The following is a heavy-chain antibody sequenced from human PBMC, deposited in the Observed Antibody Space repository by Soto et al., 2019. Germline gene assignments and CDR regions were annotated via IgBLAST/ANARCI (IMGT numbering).Heavy chain of an antibody. D-gene: IGHD2-15*01. CDR3: ARDPIDYCSGGSCYDGPDDY. CDR1: GFTFSSYW. Sequence: GGSLRLSCAASGFTFSSYWMSWVRQAPGKGLEWVANIKQDGSEKYYVDSVKGRFTISRDNAKNSLYLQMNSLRAEDTAVYYCARDPIDYCSGGSCYDGPDDYWGQGTLVTVSS. V-gene: IGHV3-7*05. CDR2: IKQDGSEK. J-gene: IGHJ4*02.